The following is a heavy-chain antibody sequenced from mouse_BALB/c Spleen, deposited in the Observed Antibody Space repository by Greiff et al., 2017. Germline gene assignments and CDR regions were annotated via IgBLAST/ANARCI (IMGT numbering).Heavy chain of an antibody. CDR3: ARRYDYYAMDY. CDR2: IDTSDSYT. V-gene: IGHV1-69*01. J-gene: IGHJ4*01. Sequence: VQLQQPGAELVMPGASVKMSCKASGYTFTDYWMHWVKQRPGQGLEWIGAIDTSDSYTSYNQKCKGKATLTVDESSSTAYMQLSSLTSEDSAVYYCARRYDYYAMDYWGQGTSVTVSS. CDR1: GYTFTDYW.